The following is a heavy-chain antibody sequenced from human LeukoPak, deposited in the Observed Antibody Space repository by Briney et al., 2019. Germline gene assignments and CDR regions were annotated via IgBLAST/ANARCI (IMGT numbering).Heavy chain of an antibody. J-gene: IGHJ4*02. V-gene: IGHV4-39*01. D-gene: IGHD3-22*01. CDR2: IYHSGGT. CDR3: ARTPYYYDASGSPWDY. CDR1: GGSISSGYYY. Sequence: SETLSLTCTVSGGSISSGYYYWGCIRQPPGKGLEWDGSIYHSGGTYYNPSLKSRVTIPVDTSKNQFSLKLSSVTAADTAVYYCARTPYYYDASGSPWDYWGQGTLVTVSS.